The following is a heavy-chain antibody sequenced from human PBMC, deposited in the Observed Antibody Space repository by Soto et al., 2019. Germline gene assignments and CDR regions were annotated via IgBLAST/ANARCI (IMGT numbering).Heavy chain of an antibody. Sequence: QVQLVQSGAEVKKPGSSVKVSCKASGGDCSGCTITWVRRAPGQGLEWMGRIIPNLDLANYAQSFQGRVTITADKFTNTVYMEMSSLTSEDTAVYYCARGTTVTLQIWGQGTLVTVSS. CDR3: ARGTTVTLQI. CDR2: IIPNLDLA. D-gene: IGHD4-17*01. J-gene: IGHJ4*02. CDR1: GGDCSGCT. V-gene: IGHV1-69*02.